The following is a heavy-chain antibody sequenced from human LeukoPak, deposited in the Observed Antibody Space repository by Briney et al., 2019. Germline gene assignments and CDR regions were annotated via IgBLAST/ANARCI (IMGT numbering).Heavy chain of an antibody. CDR2: ISSSSSYI. Sequence: GGSLRLSCAASGFTFSSYSMNWVRQAPGKGLEWVSSISSSSSYIYYADSVKGRFTISRDDAKNSLYLQMNSLRAEDTAVYYCARVEVMGRGVGGFDYWGQGTLVTVSS. V-gene: IGHV3-21*01. D-gene: IGHD3-10*01. CDR1: GFTFSSYS. CDR3: ARVEVMGRGVGGFDY. J-gene: IGHJ4*02.